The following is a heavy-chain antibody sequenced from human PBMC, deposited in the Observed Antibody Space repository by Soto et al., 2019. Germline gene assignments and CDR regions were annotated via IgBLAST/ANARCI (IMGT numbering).Heavy chain of an antibody. Sequence: ASVKVSCKASGYTFTGYYMHWVRQAPGQGLEWMGWINPNSGGTNYAQKFQGRVTMTRDTSISTAYMELSRLRSDDTAVYYCARGPNSSSWFPHYYYYYGMDVWGQGTTVTVSS. CDR1: GYTFTGYY. CDR2: INPNSGGT. V-gene: IGHV1-2*02. D-gene: IGHD6-13*01. J-gene: IGHJ6*02. CDR3: ARGPNSSSWFPHYYYYYGMDV.